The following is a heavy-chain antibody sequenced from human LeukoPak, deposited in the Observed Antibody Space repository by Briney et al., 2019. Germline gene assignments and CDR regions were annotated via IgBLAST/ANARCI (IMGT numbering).Heavy chain of an antibody. CDR3: ARDSMTTVTLYYYYYMDV. CDR1: GGSISSYY. CDR2: IYTSGST. Sequence: SETLSLTCTVSGGSISSYYWSWIRQPAGKGLEWIGRIYTSGSTNYNPSLKSRVTMSVDTSKNQFSLKLSSVTAADTAVYYCARDSMTTVTLYYYYYMDVWGKGTTVTVSS. J-gene: IGHJ6*03. D-gene: IGHD4-11*01. V-gene: IGHV4-4*07.